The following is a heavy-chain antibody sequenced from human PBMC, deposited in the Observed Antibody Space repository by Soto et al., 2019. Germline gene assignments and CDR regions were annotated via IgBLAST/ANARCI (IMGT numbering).Heavy chain of an antibody. Sequence: ASVKVSCKASGYTLSNYVIHWVRQAPGHRLEWMGRINAGNGNTKYSQKFQGRVTITRDTSASTAYMELSSLRSEDTAVYYCARSHYYGSGSYYQTPFYYYGMDVWGQGTTVTVSS. CDR2: INAGNGNT. D-gene: IGHD3-10*01. CDR3: ARSHYYGSGSYYQTPFYYYGMDV. V-gene: IGHV1-3*01. CDR1: GYTLSNYV. J-gene: IGHJ6*02.